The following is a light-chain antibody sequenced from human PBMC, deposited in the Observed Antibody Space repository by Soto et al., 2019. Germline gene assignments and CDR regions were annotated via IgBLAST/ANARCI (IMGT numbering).Light chain of an antibody. V-gene: IGKV3-20*01. J-gene: IGKJ5*01. Sequence: EIVLTQSPGTLSSSPGERATLSCRASQSVSSNNLAWYQQKPGQAPRLLIYGASSRSTGIPDRFSGRGSGTDFTLTISRLAPEDFAVYYCQQYGNSPSITFGQGTRLEIK. CDR2: GAS. CDR3: QQYGNSPSIT. CDR1: QSVSSNN.